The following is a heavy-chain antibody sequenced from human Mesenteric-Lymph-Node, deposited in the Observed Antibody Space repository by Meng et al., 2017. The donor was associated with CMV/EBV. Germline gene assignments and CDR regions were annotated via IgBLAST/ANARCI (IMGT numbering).Heavy chain of an antibody. Sequence: GVTLSSYAVSWVRQAPGKGLEWVAAISGSGGTTYSADSVTGRFTISRDNSKNTLYLQMKILRAADTALYFCAKGWDLYSSRWYKIDWGQGTLVTVSS. D-gene: IGHD6-19*01. CDR3: AKGWDLYSSRWYKID. CDR2: ISGSGGTT. J-gene: IGHJ4*02. CDR1: GVTLSSYA. V-gene: IGHV3-23*01.